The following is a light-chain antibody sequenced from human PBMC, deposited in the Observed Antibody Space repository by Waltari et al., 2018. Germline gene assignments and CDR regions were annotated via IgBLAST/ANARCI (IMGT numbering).Light chain of an antibody. J-gene: IGLJ3*02. Sequence: QAEVTQEPSLTVSPGGTVTLTCGSSTGAVTSTHHPYWFLQKPGQVPRTLIYDTDNKHSWTPARFPGSLRGGKAALTLSGAQPEDEAVYYCLLSFYDIRAFGGGTKLTVL. V-gene: IGLV7-46*01. CDR3: LLSFYDIRA. CDR1: TGAVTSTHH. CDR2: DTD.